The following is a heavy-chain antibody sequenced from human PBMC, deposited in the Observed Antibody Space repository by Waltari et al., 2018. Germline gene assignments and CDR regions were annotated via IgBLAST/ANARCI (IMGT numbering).Heavy chain of an antibody. CDR3: ARTHIGGNLPFHN. V-gene: IGHV5-10-1*03. CDR2: IYPGDSYA. J-gene: IGHJ4*02. D-gene: IGHD2-15*01. Sequence: EVHLVQSGTEVRKPGESLTISCKASGYSFTTYWITWVRQMPGKGLEWMGRIYPGDSYADYSPSFQSHVTISVDKSISTAYLHLSGLKASDSAFYYCARTHIGGNLPFHNWGQGTLVTVSS. CDR1: GYSFTTYW.